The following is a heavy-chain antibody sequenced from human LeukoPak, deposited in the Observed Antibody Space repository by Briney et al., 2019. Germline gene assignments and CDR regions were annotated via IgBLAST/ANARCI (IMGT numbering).Heavy chain of an antibody. D-gene: IGHD6-13*01. J-gene: IGHJ4*02. V-gene: IGHV3-33*01. CDR3: ASAAGPFDN. Sequence: GGSLRLSCVASGFIFSTYGMHWVRQAPGKGPEWVAVIWFDGSNKYYADSVKGRFTISRDNSKNTLYLEMNSLRAEDTAVYYCASAAGPFDNWGQGTLVTVSS. CDR1: GFIFSTYG. CDR2: IWFDGSNK.